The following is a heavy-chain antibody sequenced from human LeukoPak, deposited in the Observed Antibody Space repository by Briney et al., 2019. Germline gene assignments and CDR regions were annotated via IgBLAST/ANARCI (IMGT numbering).Heavy chain of an antibody. Sequence: GGSLRLSCAASGFTVSSNYMSWVRQAPGKGLEWVSVIYSGGSTYYADSVKGRFTISRDNSKNTLYLQMNSLRAEDTAVYYCAKDQDSSSWNYFDYWGQGTLVTVSS. D-gene: IGHD6-13*01. J-gene: IGHJ4*02. V-gene: IGHV3-53*01. CDR2: IYSGGST. CDR1: GFTVSSNY. CDR3: AKDQDSSSWNYFDY.